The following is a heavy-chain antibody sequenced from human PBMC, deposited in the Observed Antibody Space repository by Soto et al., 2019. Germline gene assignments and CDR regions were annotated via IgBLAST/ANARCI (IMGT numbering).Heavy chain of an antibody. CDR2: ISSSSSYI. Sequence: PGGSLRLSXAASGFTFSSYSMNWVRQAPGKGLEWVSSISSSSSYIYYADSVKGRFTISRDNAKNSLYLQMNSLRAEDTAVYYCARGPPLDTAMWGQGTLVTVSS. J-gene: IGHJ4*02. CDR1: GFTFSSYS. CDR3: ARGPPLDTAM. V-gene: IGHV3-21*01. D-gene: IGHD5-18*01.